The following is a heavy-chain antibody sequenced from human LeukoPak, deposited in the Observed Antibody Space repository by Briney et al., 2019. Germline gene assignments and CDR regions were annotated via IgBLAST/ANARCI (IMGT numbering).Heavy chain of an antibody. V-gene: IGHV4-38-2*02. D-gene: IGHD2/OR15-2a*01. CDR2: IYHSGST. Sequence: PSETLSLTCTVSGYSISSGYYWAWIRQPPGKGLEWIGSIYHSGSTYYNPSLKSRVTISLDTSKNQFSLKLNSLTAADTAVFYCARGSMADYWGQGTLVTVSS. CDR1: GYSISSGYY. J-gene: IGHJ4*02. CDR3: ARGSMADY.